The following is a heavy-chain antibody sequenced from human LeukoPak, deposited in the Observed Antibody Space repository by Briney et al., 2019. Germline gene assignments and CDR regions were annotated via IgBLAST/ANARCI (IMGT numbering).Heavy chain of an antibody. V-gene: IGHV4-39*07. CDR2: IFYTGKT. Sequence: SETLSLTCTVSGGSFYTSDYYWGWVRQPPGKGPEWIGDIFYTGKTNYNPSLKSRVSISIDTSKNQFSLKLISVTAADTAVYYCARVFDSWGQGTLVTVSS. CDR1: GGSFYTSDYY. CDR3: ARVFDS. J-gene: IGHJ4*02.